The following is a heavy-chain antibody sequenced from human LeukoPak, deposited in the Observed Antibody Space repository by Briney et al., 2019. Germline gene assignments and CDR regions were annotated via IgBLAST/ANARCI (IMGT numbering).Heavy chain of an antibody. Sequence: GGSLRLSCAASGFIFSGFAMSWVRRTPGKGLEWVSGISGSGDNTLYADSVKGRFTISRDNSKNTLYLEMNSLRAEDTAIYYCAKMKGHPLPKYYMDVWGQGTTVTVSS. CDR2: ISGSGDNT. CDR1: GFIFSGFA. D-gene: IGHD1-26*01. CDR3: AKMKGHPLPKYYMDV. J-gene: IGHJ6*01. V-gene: IGHV3-23*01.